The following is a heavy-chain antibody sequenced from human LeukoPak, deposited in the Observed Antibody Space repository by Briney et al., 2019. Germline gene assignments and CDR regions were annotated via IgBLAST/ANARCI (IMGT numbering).Heavy chain of an antibody. D-gene: IGHD3-22*01. Sequence: GGSLRLSCAASGFTFSDYYMSWIRQAPGKGLEWVSYISSSGSTIYYADSVKGRSTISRDNAKNSLYLQMNSLRAEDTAVYYCARSGSYYYDSSGYYPYWGQGTLVTVSS. CDR3: ARSGSYYYDSSGYYPY. CDR2: ISSSGSTI. J-gene: IGHJ4*02. CDR1: GFTFSDYY. V-gene: IGHV3-11*01.